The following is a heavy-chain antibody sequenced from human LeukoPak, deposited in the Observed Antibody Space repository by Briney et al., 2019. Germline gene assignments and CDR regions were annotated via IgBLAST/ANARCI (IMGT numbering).Heavy chain of an antibody. CDR1: GFTFRSYA. V-gene: IGHV3-30-3*01. CDR2: ISYDGSNK. D-gene: IGHD3-10*01. CDR3: AREYGSGSYLDY. Sequence: GGSLRLSCAAAGFTFRSYAMHWVRPAPGKGLEWVAVISYDGSNKYYADSVKGRFTISRDNSKNTLYLQMNSLRAEDTAVYYCAREYGSGSYLDYWGQGTLVTVSS. J-gene: IGHJ4*02.